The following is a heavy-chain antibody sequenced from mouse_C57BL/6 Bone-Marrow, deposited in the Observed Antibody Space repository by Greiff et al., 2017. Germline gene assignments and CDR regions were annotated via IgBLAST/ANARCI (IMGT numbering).Heavy chain of an antibody. CDR3: ARHYDYYAMDY. V-gene: IGHV5-6*02. CDR1: GFTFSSYG. J-gene: IGHJ4*01. Sequence: EVKLVESGGDLVKPGGSLKLSCAASGFTFSSYGMSWVRQTPDKRLEWVATISSGGSYTYYPDRVKGRFTIYRDNAKNTLYLQMSSLKSEDTAMYYCARHYDYYAMDYWGQGTAVTVSS. CDR2: ISSGGSYT.